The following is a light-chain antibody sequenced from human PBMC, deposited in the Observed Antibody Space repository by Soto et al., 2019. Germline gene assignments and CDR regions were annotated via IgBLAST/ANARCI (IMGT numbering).Light chain of an antibody. J-gene: IGLJ1*01. CDR1: SSDVGGYNY. V-gene: IGLV2-14*01. CDR3: SSYTSSSTLYV. CDR2: DVS. Sequence: QSALTQPASVSGSPGQSITISCTGTSSDVGGYNYVSWYQQHPGKAPKLMIYDVSNRPSGVSNRFSGSKSGNTASLTISELXXEXXADYYCSSYTSSSTLYVFGTGTXVTV.